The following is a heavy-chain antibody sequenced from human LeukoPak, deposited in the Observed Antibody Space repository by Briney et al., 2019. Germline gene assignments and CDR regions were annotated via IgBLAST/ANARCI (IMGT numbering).Heavy chain of an antibody. CDR2: INHSGST. CDR3: ARHFPLWIGEFLDPLDY. D-gene: IGHD3-10*01. J-gene: IGHJ4*02. V-gene: IGHV4-34*01. CDR1: GGSFSGYY. Sequence: PSETLSLTCAVYGGSFSGYYWSWIRQPPGKGLEWIGEINHSGSTNYNPSLKSRVTISVDTSRNQFSLKLSSVTAADTAVYYCARHFPLWIGEFLDPLDYWGQGTLVTVSS.